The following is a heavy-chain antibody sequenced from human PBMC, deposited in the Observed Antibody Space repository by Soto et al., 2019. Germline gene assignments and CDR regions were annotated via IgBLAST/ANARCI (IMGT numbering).Heavy chain of an antibody. Sequence: GGSLRLSCAASGFTFSNAWMSWVRQAPGKGLEWVGRIKSKTDGGTTDYAAPVKGRFTISRDDSKNTLYLQMNSLKTEDTAVYYCTVLDDYIWGSYLSWGQGTLVTVSS. J-gene: IGHJ5*02. CDR3: TVLDDYIWGSYLS. V-gene: IGHV3-15*01. CDR2: IKSKTDGGTT. D-gene: IGHD3-16*02. CDR1: GFTFSNAW.